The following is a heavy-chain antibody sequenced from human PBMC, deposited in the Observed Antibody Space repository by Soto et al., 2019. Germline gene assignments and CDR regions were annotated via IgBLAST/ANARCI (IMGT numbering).Heavy chain of an antibody. V-gene: IGHV3-13*01. J-gene: IGHJ4*02. Sequence: GGSLRLSCAASGFTFSSYDMHWVRQATGKGLEWVSAIGTAGDTYYPGSVKGRFTISRENAKNSLHLQMNSLRAEDTAVYYCARVHTVRGVSFGYFEYWGQGTLVTVSS. CDR1: GFTFSSYD. CDR3: ARVHTVRGVSFGYFEY. D-gene: IGHD3-10*01. CDR2: IGTAGDT.